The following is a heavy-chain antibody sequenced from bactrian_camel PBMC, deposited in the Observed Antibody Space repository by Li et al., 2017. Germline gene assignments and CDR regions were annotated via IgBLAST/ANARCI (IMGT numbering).Heavy chain of an antibody. CDR1: GFTFSNYA. V-gene: IGHV3S31*01. J-gene: IGHJ6*01. Sequence: VKLVESGGGLVRPGGSLRLSCAASGFTFSNYAMIWVRQAPGKGLEWVSKINSGGGSTDYADSVKGRFTISRDNAKNTLFLQMNSLKPEDTAMYYCAAASSAYYTGGAYYTWADFCYWGQGTQVTV. D-gene: IGHD2*01. CDR3: AAASSAYYTGGAYYTWADFCY. CDR2: INSGGGST.